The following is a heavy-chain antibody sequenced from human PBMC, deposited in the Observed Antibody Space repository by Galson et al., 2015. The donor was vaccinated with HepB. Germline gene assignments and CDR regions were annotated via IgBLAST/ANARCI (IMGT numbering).Heavy chain of an antibody. D-gene: IGHD3-3*01. CDR2: ISGSGGDT. Sequence: SLRLSCAASGFSFSVYTMTWVRQAPGKGLEWISSISGSGGDTYYADSVKGRFTISRDNSKNTLFLQMKSLRVEDTAVYYCAKDFGRIAFGSGSWGQGTLVTVSS. J-gene: IGHJ4*02. CDR1: GFSFSVYT. V-gene: IGHV3-23*01. CDR3: AKDFGRIAFGSGS.